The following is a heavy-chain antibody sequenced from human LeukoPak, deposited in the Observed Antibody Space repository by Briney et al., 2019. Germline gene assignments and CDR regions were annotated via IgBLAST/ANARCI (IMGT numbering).Heavy chain of an antibody. Sequence: GGSLRLSCAASGFTFSSYAMSWVPQAPGKGLEWVSAISGSGGSTYYADSVKGRFTISRDNSKNTLYLQMNSLRAEDTAVYYCAKDRRGSSYGYDFDYWGQGTLVTVS. CDR1: GFTFSSYA. CDR3: AKDRRGSSYGYDFDY. J-gene: IGHJ4*02. V-gene: IGHV3-23*01. D-gene: IGHD5-18*01. CDR2: ISGSGGST.